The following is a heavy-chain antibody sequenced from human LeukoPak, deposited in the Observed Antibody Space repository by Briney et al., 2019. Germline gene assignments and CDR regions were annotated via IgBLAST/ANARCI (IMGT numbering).Heavy chain of an antibody. V-gene: IGHV4-34*01. Sequence: SETLSLTCAVYGGSFSGYYWSWIRQPPGKGLEWIGEINHSGSTNYNPSLKSRVTISVGTSKNQFSLKLSSVTAADTAVYYCARRVSSSSWYYYYYYGMDVWGQGTTVTVSS. D-gene: IGHD6-13*01. CDR1: GGSFSGYY. CDR2: INHSGST. J-gene: IGHJ6*02. CDR3: ARRVSSSSWYYYYYYGMDV.